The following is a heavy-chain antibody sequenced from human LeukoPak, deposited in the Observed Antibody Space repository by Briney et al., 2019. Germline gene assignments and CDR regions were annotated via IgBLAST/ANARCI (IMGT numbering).Heavy chain of an antibody. CDR2: IYYSGST. V-gene: IGHV4-59*01. CDR3: AREVGYSSGWSTFDY. Sequence: TSETLSLTCTVSGGSISSYYWSWIRQPPGKGLEWIGYIYYSGSTNYNPSLKSRVTISVDTSKNQFSLKLSSVTAADTAVYYCAREVGYSSGWSTFDYWGQGTLVTVSS. J-gene: IGHJ4*02. CDR1: GGSISSYY. D-gene: IGHD6-19*01.